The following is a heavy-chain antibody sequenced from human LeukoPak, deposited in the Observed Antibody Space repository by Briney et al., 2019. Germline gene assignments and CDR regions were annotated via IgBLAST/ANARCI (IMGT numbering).Heavy chain of an antibody. Sequence: GGSLRLSCAASEFTFINYGMSWVRQAPGKWLEWVSAIGTSGVNTYYADSVKGRFTISRDNSKNTLFLQINSLRAEDTAVYYCAKSFGAFWYFDLWGRGTLVTVSS. CDR3: AKSFGAFWYFDL. D-gene: IGHD3-10*01. CDR1: EFTFINYG. CDR2: IGTSGVNT. V-gene: IGHV3-23*01. J-gene: IGHJ2*01.